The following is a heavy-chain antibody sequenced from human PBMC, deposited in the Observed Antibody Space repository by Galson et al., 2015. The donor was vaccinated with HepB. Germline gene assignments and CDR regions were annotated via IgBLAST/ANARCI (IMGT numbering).Heavy chain of an antibody. CDR2: ISYDGTTT. CDR3: ARGETYTMPVDY. V-gene: IGHV3-30-3*01. CDR1: GFTFNNYV. Sequence: SLRLSCAASGFTFNNYVMRWVRQAPGKGLEWVAVISYDGTTTYHADSVKGRFTVSRDNSKNTLYLQMNSLKPEDAAMYYCARGETYTMPVDYWGQGTLVTVSS. J-gene: IGHJ4*02. D-gene: IGHD2-2*01.